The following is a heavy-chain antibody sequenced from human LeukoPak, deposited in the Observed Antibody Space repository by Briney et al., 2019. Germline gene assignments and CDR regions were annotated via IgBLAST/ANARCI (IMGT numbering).Heavy chain of an antibody. V-gene: IGHV4-4*07. J-gene: IGHJ4*02. Sequence: PSETLSLTCTVSGASISSYYWSSIRQPAGKGLEWLGRIHTSGSTNYSPSLKSRVTMSVDTSKNQFSLKLSSVTAADTAVYYCARDRYYYDSSARYFDYWGQGTLVTVSS. CDR1: GASISSYY. CDR2: IHTSGST. D-gene: IGHD3-22*01. CDR3: ARDRYYYDSSARYFDY.